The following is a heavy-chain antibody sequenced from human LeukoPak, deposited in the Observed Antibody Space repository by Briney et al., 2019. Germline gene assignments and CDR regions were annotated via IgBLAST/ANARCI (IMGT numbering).Heavy chain of an antibody. J-gene: IGHJ6*03. V-gene: IGHV4-38-2*02. CDR1: GYSISRGYY. D-gene: IGHD2-15*01. CDR3: ARVYCSGGSCYSARGNYHYYYMDV. Sequence: SETLSLTCTVSGYSISRGYYWGWIRQPPGKGLEWIESIYHSGSTCYSPSLNSRVTISVDTSQNQFSLKLSSVTAVDTAVYYCARVYCSGGSCYSARGNYHYYYMDVWGKGTTVTVSS. CDR2: IYHSGST.